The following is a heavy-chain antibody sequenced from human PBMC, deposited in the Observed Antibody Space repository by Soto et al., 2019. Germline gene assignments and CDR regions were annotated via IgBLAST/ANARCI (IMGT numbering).Heavy chain of an antibody. J-gene: IGHJ5*02. D-gene: IGHD2-8*02. CDR3: ARARQVAPGQPRNFLDL. Sequence: SETLSLTCSVSGLSLNSGGFYWSWIRQTPGKGLEWIGYMYYSGTTYYNPSLGSRVTIPVDTSKNQFHLRLTSVTAADTAVYFCARARQVAPGQPRNFLDLWGQGIMVTVSS. CDR1: GLSLNSGGFY. V-gene: IGHV4-31*03. CDR2: MYYSGTT.